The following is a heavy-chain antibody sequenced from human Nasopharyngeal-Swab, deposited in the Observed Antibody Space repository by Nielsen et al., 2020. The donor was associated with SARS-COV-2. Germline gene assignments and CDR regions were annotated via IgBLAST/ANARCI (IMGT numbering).Heavy chain of an antibody. CDR3: VHSTGWRLDY. Sequence: TVAKPPPTHTLTCTLSGFSTRTSKVGVSWVRQPPGKGLERLARLYWDDDNRYNPSLKSRITITKDTSKNHVVLTMTNMDPVDTATYFCVHSTGWRLDYWGQGTLVTVSS. J-gene: IGHJ4*02. CDR1: GFSTRTSKVG. V-gene: IGHV2-5*02. D-gene: IGHD6-19*01. CDR2: LYWDDDN.